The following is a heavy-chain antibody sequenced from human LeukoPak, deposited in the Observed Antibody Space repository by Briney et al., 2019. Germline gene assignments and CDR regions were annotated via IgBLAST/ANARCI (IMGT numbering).Heavy chain of an antibody. CDR1: GGSFSGYY. CDR3: ARNLGYCSGGSCYFGFDY. D-gene: IGHD2-15*01. Sequence: SETLSLTCAVYGGSFSGYYWSWIRQPPGKGLEWIGEINHSGSTNYNPSLKSRVTISVDTSKNQFSLKLRSVTAADTAVYYCARNLGYCSGGSCYFGFDYWGQGTLVTVSS. J-gene: IGHJ4*02. CDR2: INHSGST. V-gene: IGHV4-34*01.